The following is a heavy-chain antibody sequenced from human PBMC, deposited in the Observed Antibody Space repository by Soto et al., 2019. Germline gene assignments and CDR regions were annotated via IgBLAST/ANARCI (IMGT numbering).Heavy chain of an antibody. CDR2: IWYDGSNK. J-gene: IGHJ4*02. D-gene: IGHD6-19*01. CDR3: ARDRNIEVAGRLEY. Sequence: GGSLRLSCAASGFTFSSYGMHWVRQAPGKGLEWVAVIWYDGSNKYYADSVKGRFTISRDNSKNTLYLQMNSLRAEDTAVYYCARDRNIEVAGRLEYWGQGTLVTVSS. CDR1: GFTFSSYG. V-gene: IGHV3-33*01.